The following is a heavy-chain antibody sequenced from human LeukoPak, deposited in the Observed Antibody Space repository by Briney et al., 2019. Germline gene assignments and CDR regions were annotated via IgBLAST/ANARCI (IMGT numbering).Heavy chain of an antibody. CDR1: GFSFSSYS. V-gene: IGHV3-48*02. D-gene: IGHD3-22*01. J-gene: IGHJ4*02. CDR3: ARTYYYARIGYSDY. Sequence: GGSLRLSCVASGFSFSSYSMTWVRQAPGKGREWVSYISSGSSTISYADSVKGRFTASRDNAKNSLFLQMTSLRDDDTAVYYCARTYYYARIGYSDYWGQGTLVTVSS. CDR2: ISSGSSTI.